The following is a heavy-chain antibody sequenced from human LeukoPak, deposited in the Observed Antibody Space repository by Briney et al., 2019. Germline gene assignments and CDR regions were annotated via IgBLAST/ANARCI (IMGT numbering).Heavy chain of an antibody. CDR3: ARARRDLRYFDLYYFDY. CDR1: GGSISSSSYY. V-gene: IGHV4-39*07. CDR2: IYYSGST. D-gene: IGHD3-9*01. Sequence: SETLSLTCTVSGGSISSSSYYWGWIRQPPGKGLEWIGSIYYSGSTYYDPSLKSRVTISVDTSKNQFSLKLSSVTAADTAVYYCARARRDLRYFDLYYFDYWGQGTLVTVSS. J-gene: IGHJ4*02.